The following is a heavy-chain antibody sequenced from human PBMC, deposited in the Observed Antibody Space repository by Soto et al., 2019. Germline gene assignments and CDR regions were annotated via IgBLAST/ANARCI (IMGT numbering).Heavy chain of an antibody. J-gene: IGHJ5*02. CDR2: INHSGST. Sequence: SETLSLTCTVSGGSISSGGYYWSWIRQHPGKGLEWIGEINHSGSTNYNPSLKSRVTISVDTSKNQFSLKLSSVTAADTVVYYCARGSFSNWFDPWGQGTLVTVSS. V-gene: IGHV4-39*01. CDR3: ARGSFSNWFDP. CDR1: GGSISSGGYY.